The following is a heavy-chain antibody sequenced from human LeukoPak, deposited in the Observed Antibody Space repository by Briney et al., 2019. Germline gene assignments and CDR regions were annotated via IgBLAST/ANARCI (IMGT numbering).Heavy chain of an antibody. Sequence: SSETLSLTCTVSGGSISSYYWSWIRQPPGKGLEWIGYIYYSGSTNYNPSLKSRVTMSVDTSKNQFSLKLSSVTAADTAVYYCARSGYSYGSDYWGQGTLVTVSS. V-gene: IGHV4-59*12. CDR2: IYYSGST. CDR3: ARSGYSYGSDY. J-gene: IGHJ4*02. CDR1: GGSISSYY. D-gene: IGHD5-18*01.